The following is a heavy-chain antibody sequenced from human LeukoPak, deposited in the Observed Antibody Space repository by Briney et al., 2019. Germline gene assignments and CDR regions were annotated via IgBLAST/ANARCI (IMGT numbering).Heavy chain of an antibody. CDR1: GYTFTGYY. CDR3: ARDNRYDSSGYYPEDAFDI. Sequence: ASVKVSCKASGYTFTGYYMHWVRQAPGQGLEWMGWINPNSGGTNYAQKFQGRVTMTRDTSISTAYMELSRLRSDDTAVYYCARDNRYDSSGYYPEDAFDIWGQGTMVTVSS. J-gene: IGHJ3*02. D-gene: IGHD3-22*01. V-gene: IGHV1-2*02. CDR2: INPNSGGT.